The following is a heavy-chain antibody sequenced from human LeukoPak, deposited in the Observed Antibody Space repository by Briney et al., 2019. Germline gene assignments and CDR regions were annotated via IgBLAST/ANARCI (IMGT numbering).Heavy chain of an antibody. V-gene: IGHV3-7*05. J-gene: IGHJ6*02. CDR2: INQDGHEK. CDR1: GFTFSSYW. CDR3: VRGMDV. Sequence: PGGSLRLSCVTSGFTFSSYWMTWVRQAPGKGLEWVANINQDGHEKNYVDSVKGRFTMSRDNPKNSVYLQMNSLRAEDTAVYFCVRGMDVWAQGTTVTVSS.